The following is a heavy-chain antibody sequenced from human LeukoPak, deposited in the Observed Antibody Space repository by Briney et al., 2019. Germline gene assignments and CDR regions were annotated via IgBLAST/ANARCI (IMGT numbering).Heavy chain of an antibody. V-gene: IGHV3-15*01. CDR2: IKSKTDGGTT. CDR1: GFTFSSYW. D-gene: IGHD2-21*02. J-gene: IGHJ4*02. CDR3: TTIQGDAPGYYFDY. Sequence: GGSLRLSCAASGFTFSSYWMSWVRQAPGKGLEWVGRIKSKTDGGTTDYAAPVKGRFTISRDDSKNTLYLQMNSLKTEDTAVYYCTTIQGDAPGYYFDYWGQGTLVTVSS.